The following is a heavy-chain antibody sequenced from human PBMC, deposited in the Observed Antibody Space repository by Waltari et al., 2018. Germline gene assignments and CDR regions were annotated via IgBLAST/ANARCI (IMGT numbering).Heavy chain of an antibody. D-gene: IGHD6-19*01. CDR2: IYYRGGT. V-gene: IGHV4-59*01. Sequence: QVQLQESGPGLVKPSETLSLTCTVSGGSISSYYWSWIRQPPGKGLEWIGYIYYRGGTNYKPSRKSRVTRSVDTSKNQFALKLSSVTAADTAVYYCARQYSSGWYVVYFDYWGQGTLVTVSS. CDR3: ARQYSSGWYVVYFDY. CDR1: GGSISSYY. J-gene: IGHJ4*02.